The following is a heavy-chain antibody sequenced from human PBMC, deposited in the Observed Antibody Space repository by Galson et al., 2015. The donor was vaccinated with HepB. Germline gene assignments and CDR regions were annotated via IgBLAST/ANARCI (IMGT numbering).Heavy chain of an antibody. CDR1: GFTFSSYS. CDR2: ISSSSSYI. J-gene: IGHJ4*02. Sequence: SLRLSCAASGFTFSSYSMNWVRQAPGKGLEWVSSISSSSSYIYYADSVKGRFTISRDNAKNSLYLQMNSLRAEDTAVYYCARRDGYNYGKTGSVDYWGQGTLVTVSS. D-gene: IGHD5-24*01. V-gene: IGHV3-21*01. CDR3: ARRDGYNYGKTGSVDY.